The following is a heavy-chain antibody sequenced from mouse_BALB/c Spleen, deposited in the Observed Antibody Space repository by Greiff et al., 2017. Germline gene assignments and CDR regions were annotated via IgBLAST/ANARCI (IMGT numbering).Heavy chain of an antibody. J-gene: IGHJ4*01. CDR2: IRLKSNNYAT. V-gene: IGHV6-6*02. D-gene: IGHD4-1*01. Sequence: EVQGVESGGGLVQPGGSMKLSCVASGFTFSNYWMNWVRQSPEKGLEWVAEIRLKSNNYATHYAESVKGRFTISRDDSKSSVYLQINNLRAEDTGIYYCTSNHYAMDYWGQGTSVTVSS. CDR1: GFTFSNYW. CDR3: TSNHYAMDY.